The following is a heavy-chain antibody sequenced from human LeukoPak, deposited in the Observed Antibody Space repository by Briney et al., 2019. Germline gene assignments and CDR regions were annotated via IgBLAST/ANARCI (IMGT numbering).Heavy chain of an antibody. CDR2: IRSSSSYI. V-gene: IGHV3-21*01. CDR1: GFTFSSYN. Sequence: GGSLRLSCAASGFTFSSYNMNWVRQAPGKGLEWVSSIRSSSSYIYYADSVKGRFTISRDNAKNSLYLQMNSLRAEDTAVYYCARVSGLGYCSGGSCLEVGYWGQGTLVTVSS. J-gene: IGHJ4*02. CDR3: ARVSGLGYCSGGSCLEVGY. D-gene: IGHD2-15*01.